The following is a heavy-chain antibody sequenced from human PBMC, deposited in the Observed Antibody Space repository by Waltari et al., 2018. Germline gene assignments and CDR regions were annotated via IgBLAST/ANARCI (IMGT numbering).Heavy chain of an antibody. D-gene: IGHD3-22*01. V-gene: IGHV4-59*01. CDR2: IYYSGST. CDR3: ARGQFRGLLSPPYYYYYGMDV. Sequence: QVQLQESGPGLVKPSETLSLTCTVSGGSISSYYWSWIRQPPGKGLEWIGYIYYSGSTNYNPSLKSRVTISVDTSKNQFSLKLSSVTAADTAVYYCARGQFRGLLSPPYYYYYGMDVWGQGTTVTVSS. J-gene: IGHJ6*02. CDR1: GGSISSYY.